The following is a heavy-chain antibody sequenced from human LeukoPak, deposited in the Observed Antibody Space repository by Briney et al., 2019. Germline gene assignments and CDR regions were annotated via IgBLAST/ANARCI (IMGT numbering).Heavy chain of an antibody. V-gene: IGHV4-59*01. Sequence: SETLSLTCTVSGGSISSYYWSWIRQPPGKGLEWIGYIYYSGSTNYNPPLKSRVTISVDTSKNQFSLKLSSVTAADTAVYYCARTPFYCSSTSCSPYYFDYWGQGTLVTVSS. CDR3: ARTPFYCSSTSCSPYYFDY. D-gene: IGHD2-2*01. CDR1: GGSISSYY. CDR2: IYYSGST. J-gene: IGHJ4*02.